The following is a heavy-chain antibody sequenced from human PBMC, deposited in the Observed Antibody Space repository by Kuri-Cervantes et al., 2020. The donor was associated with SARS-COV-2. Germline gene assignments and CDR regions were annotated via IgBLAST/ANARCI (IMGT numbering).Heavy chain of an antibody. D-gene: IGHD1-7*01. J-gene: IGHJ4*02. Sequence: GGSLRLSCAASGFTFSGHWIHWVRQAPGKGLVWVSRINPDGSYTNNADSVKGRFTISRDNSKNTVYLQMKSLRAEDTAVYFCASWVGGTTLDYFDYWGQGTLVTVSS. CDR2: INPDGSYT. CDR1: GFTFSGHW. CDR3: ASWVGGTTLDYFDY. V-gene: IGHV3-74*01.